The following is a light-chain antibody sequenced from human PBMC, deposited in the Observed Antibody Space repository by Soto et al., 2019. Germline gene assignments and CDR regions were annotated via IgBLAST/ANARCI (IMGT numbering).Light chain of an antibody. V-gene: IGLV2-14*01. J-gene: IGLJ2*01. CDR1: SSDAGGYNY. CDR3: RSYTSSSTS. Sequence: QAVLTQPASVSGSPGQSITISCTGTSSDAGGYNYVSWYQQHPGKAPKLMIYDVSNRPSGVSNRFSGSKSGNTASLTISGLQAEDEADYYCRSYTSSSTSFGGGTKLTVL. CDR2: DVS.